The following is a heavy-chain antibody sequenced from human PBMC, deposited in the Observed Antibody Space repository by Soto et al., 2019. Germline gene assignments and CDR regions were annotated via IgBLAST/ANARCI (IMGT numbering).Heavy chain of an antibody. V-gene: IGHV3-21*01. CDR3: ARDTGGVAAGGQAFDI. CDR2: ISSSSFYI. D-gene: IGHD6-13*01. J-gene: IGHJ3*02. CDR1: GFTLSSYS. Sequence: GGSLRLSCAASGFTLSSYSMNWVRQAPEKGLEWVSSISSSSFYIYYADSVKGRFTISRDNAKNSLYLQMNSLRAEDTAVYYCARDTGGVAAGGQAFDIWGQGTMVTVSS.